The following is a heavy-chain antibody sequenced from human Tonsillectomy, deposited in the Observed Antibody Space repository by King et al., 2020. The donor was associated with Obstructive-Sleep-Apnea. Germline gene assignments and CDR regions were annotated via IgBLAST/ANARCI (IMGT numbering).Heavy chain of an antibody. J-gene: IGHJ4*02. CDR1: GFTFGDYP. V-gene: IGHV3-49*03. CDR3: SKYKSCGGINCFAGFDH. CDR2: IRRKVDGGTT. Sequence: VQLVESGGGLVQPGRSLRLSCAASGFTFGDYPMTWFRQAPGKRLEWVGVIRRKVDGGTTEYAASVKGRFTISRDDSKSIAQLQMNGLKTEDTAVYYCSKYKSCGGINCFAGFDHWGQGTLVTVSS. D-gene: IGHD2-2*01.